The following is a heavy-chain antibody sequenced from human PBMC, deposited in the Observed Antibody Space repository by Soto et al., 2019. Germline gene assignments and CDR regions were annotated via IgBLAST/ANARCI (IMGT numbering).Heavy chain of an antibody. CDR3: AAEILLFGVLHYYYYGMDV. CDR2: IVVGSGNT. D-gene: IGHD2-21*02. J-gene: IGHJ6*02. V-gene: IGHV1-58*01. Sequence: ASVKVSCNASGFTFTSSAVQWVRQARGQRLERKGWIVVGSGNTNYAQKFQERVTITRDMSTSTAYMELSSLRSEDTAVYYCAAEILLFGVLHYYYYGMDVWAQGTTLTVSS. CDR1: GFTFTSSA.